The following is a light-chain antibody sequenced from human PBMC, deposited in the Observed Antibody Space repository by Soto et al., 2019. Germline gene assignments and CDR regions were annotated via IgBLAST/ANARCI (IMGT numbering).Light chain of an antibody. CDR1: QRSTTY. Sequence: IQMTQSPSSLSASVGDRVTITCRASQRSTTYLNWYQQKPGEAPKLLISTSGTLQRGVPSRFSGSGSGTDFTLNITALRPADFATYFCQQTYSTPYTFGQGTKLEIK. V-gene: IGKV1-39*01. CDR2: TSG. J-gene: IGKJ2*01. CDR3: QQTYSTPYT.